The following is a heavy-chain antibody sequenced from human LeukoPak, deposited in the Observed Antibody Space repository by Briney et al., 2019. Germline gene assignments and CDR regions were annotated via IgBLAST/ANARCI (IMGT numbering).Heavy chain of an antibody. Sequence: SETLSLTCAVYGGSFSGYYWSWIRQPPGKGLEWIGEINHSGSTYYNPSLKSRVTISVDTSKNQFSLKLSSVTAADTAVYYCARDGEMATIAPDYWGQGTLVTVSS. D-gene: IGHD5-24*01. CDR1: GGSFSGYY. V-gene: IGHV4-34*01. CDR2: INHSGST. J-gene: IGHJ4*02. CDR3: ARDGEMATIAPDY.